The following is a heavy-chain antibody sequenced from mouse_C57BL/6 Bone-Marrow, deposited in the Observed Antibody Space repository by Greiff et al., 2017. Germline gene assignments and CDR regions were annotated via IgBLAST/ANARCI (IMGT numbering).Heavy chain of an antibody. D-gene: IGHD2-2*01. J-gene: IGHJ4*01. V-gene: IGHV14-4*01. CDR1: GFNIKDDY. CDR3: TSWFLYYAMDY. Sequence: EVQLQQSGAELVRPGASVKLSCTASGFNIKDDYMHWVKQRPEQGLEWIGWIDPENGDTEYASKFQGKAPITADTSSNTAYLQLSSLTSEDTAVYYCTSWFLYYAMDYWGQGTSVTGSS. CDR2: IDPENGDT.